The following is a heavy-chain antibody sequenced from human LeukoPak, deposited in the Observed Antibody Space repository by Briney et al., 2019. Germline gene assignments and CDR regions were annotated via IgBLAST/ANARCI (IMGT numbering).Heavy chain of an antibody. CDR3: AIVTTADGY. CDR2: INPNTGGT. Sequence: ASVKVSCKASGFTXTAYYLHWVRQAPGQGLEWLGWINPNTGGTNYAQRFQGRVTMTRDTSISTAYMELSRLISDDTAMYYCAIVTTADGYWGQGTPLTVSS. CDR1: GFTXTAYY. D-gene: IGHD4-17*01. V-gene: IGHV1-2*02. J-gene: IGHJ4*02.